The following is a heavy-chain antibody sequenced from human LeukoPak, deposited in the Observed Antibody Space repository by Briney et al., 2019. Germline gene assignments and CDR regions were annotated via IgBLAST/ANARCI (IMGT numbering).Heavy chain of an antibody. V-gene: IGHV4-34*01. CDR3: ATTSLDFWSGYYTGSIDY. D-gene: IGHD3-3*01. CDR2: INHSGST. Sequence: SETLSLTCAVYGGSFSGYYWSWIRQPPGKGLEWVGEINHSGSTYYNPSLKSRVTISVDRSKNQFSLKLSSVTAADTAVYYCATTSLDFWSGYYTGSIDYWGQGTLVTVSS. CDR1: GGSFSGYY. J-gene: IGHJ4*02.